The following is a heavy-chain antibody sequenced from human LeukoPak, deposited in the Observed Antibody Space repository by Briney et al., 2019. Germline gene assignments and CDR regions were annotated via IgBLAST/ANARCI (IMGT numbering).Heavy chain of an antibody. J-gene: IGHJ6*02. Sequence: GGSLRLSCAASGFTFSSYSMNWVRQAPGKGLEWVSSISSSSSYIYYADSVKGRFTISRDNAKNSLYLQMNSLRAEDTAVYYCARDGGYCSSTSCFDYYYYYGMDVWGQGTTVTVSS. CDR1: GFTFSSYS. CDR3: ARDGGYCSSTSCFDYYYYYGMDV. V-gene: IGHV3-21*01. CDR2: ISSSSSYI. D-gene: IGHD2-2*01.